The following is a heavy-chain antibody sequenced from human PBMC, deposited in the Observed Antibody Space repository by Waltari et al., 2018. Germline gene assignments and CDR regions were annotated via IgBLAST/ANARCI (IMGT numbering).Heavy chain of an antibody. J-gene: IGHJ4*02. CDR3: ASHVVVIAILDY. D-gene: IGHD2-21*01. V-gene: IGHV3-7*01. CDR2: IKQDESEK. CDR1: GFTFSSYW. Sequence: EVQLVESGGGLVQPGGSLRLSCAASGFTFSSYWMSWVRQAPGKGLEWVANIKQDESEKYYVDSVKGRFTISRDNAKNSLYLQMNSLRAEDTAGYYCASHVVVIAILDYWGQGTLVTVSS.